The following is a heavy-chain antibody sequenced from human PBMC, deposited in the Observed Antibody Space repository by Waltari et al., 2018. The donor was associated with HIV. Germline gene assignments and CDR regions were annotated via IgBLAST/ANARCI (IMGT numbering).Heavy chain of an antibody. V-gene: IGHV3-7*04. D-gene: IGHD3-10*01. CDR2: IKKDGSEK. Sequence: EVQLVESGVGLVQPGGSLRLSCEASGLPFSSYWMSWVRQAPGKGLKWVANIKKDGSEKYYVDSVNGRFTISRDNAENSLYLQMNSLRAEDTAVYYCARGGFYGSGSKVNWGQGTLVTVSS. J-gene: IGHJ4*02. CDR1: GLPFSSYW. CDR3: ARGGFYGSGSKVN.